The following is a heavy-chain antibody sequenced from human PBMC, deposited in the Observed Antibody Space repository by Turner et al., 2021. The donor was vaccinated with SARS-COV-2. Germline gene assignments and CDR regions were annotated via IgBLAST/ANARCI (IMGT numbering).Heavy chain of an antibody. Sequence: VQLGEPGGGLVEPGGSLRYSFAASGFTFSSYSMNWVRQAPGKGLGWVSYISSSSSTICYADSVKGRFTISRDNAKNSLYLQMNSLRAEETAVEYCAREMGAYGDDARWFDTWGQGTMVTVSS. CDR2: ISSSSSTI. V-gene: IGHV3-48*01. D-gene: IGHD4-17*01. CDR1: GFTFSSYS. J-gene: IGHJ5*02. CDR3: AREMGAYGDDARWFDT.